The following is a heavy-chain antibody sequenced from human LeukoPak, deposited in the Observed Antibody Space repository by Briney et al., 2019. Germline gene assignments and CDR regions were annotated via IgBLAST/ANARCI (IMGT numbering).Heavy chain of an antibody. J-gene: IGHJ4*02. CDR3: ARDGDLLLWFGELLYY. D-gene: IGHD3-10*01. Sequence: ASVKVSCKASVDTFTGYYMHWVRQAPGQGLEWIGRINPNSCCTNYAQKFQGRVTMTRETYISTAYMELSRLRSDDTAVYYCARDGDLLLWFGELLYYWGQGTLVTVSS. CDR2: INPNSCCT. CDR1: VDTFTGYY. V-gene: IGHV1-2*06.